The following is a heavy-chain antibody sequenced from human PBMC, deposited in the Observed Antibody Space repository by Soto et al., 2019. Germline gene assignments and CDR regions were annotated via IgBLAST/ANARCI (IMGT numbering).Heavy chain of an antibody. CDR1: GFSLDTWGVG. CDR3: ARVLGSWGAYYFDH. Sequence: QITLKESGPTLVRPTQTLTLTCTVSGFSLDTWGVGVGWIRQPPGKAPEWLALIYWDNDKRYSPSLKNRLTITQDTSKNQVGLTVTNMDPVDTVTYYCARVLGSWGAYYFDHWGQGTLVTVSS. J-gene: IGHJ4*02. D-gene: IGHD3-16*01. V-gene: IGHV2-5*02. CDR2: IYWDNDK.